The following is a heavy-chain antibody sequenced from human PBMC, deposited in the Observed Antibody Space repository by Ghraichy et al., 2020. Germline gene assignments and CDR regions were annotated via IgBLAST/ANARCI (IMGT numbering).Heavy chain of an antibody. CDR3: ACIQHVDTAMPVDY. J-gene: IGHJ4*02. CDR1: GGSFSGYY. CDR2: INHSGST. D-gene: IGHD5-18*01. V-gene: IGHV4-34*01. Sequence: SETLSLTCAVYGGSFSGYYWSWIRQPPGKGLEWIGEINHSGSTNYNPSLKSRVTISVDTSKNQFSLKLSSVTAADTAVYYCACIQHVDTAMPVDYWGQGTLVTVSS.